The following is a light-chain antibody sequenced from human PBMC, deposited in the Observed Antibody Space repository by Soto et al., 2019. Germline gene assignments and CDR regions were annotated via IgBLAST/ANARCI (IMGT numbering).Light chain of an antibody. CDR2: ETS. CDR1: QDIRKS. Sequence: DIQMAQSPSGLCASVGDTFTITCQASQDIRKSLNWYQHRLGKAPKLLIYETSNVQTGVPSRFSGHGYGTDFVLTISSMQHEDIGTYYCQQYDNVGITFGHGTRLEIK. CDR3: QQYDNVGIT. V-gene: IGKV1-33*01. J-gene: IGKJ5*01.